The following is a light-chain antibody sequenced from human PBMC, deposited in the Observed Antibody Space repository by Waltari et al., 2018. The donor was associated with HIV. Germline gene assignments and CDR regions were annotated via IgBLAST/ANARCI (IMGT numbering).Light chain of an antibody. Sequence: QSVLTQPPSASGTPGQRVTISCSGGSSNIGRAPVNWYQHLPGTAPKLLIYNNNRRPSGVPDRFSGSKSGTSASLAISGLQSEDEADYYCASWDGSLNGWVFGGGTKLTVL. V-gene: IGLV1-44*01. CDR2: NNN. CDR1: SSNIGRAP. J-gene: IGLJ3*02. CDR3: ASWDGSLNGWV.